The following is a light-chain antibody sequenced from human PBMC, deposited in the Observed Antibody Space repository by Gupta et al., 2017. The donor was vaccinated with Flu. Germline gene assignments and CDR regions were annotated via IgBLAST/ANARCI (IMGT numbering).Light chain of an antibody. CDR3: QVWDSSSAPWV. CDR1: NIGGRS. J-gene: IGLJ3*02. Sequence: SYVLSQPPSVSVAPGQTATIVCEGNNIGGRSVHWYQQRPGQAPVLVLYDDTDRPADIPERFSGSKSGNTATLTIASVAAGDEADYVCQVWDSSSAPWVFGGGTKLTVL. CDR2: DDT. V-gene: IGLV3-21*02.